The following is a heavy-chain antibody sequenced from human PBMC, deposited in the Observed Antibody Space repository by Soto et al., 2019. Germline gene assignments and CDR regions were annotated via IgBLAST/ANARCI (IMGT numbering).Heavy chain of an antibody. V-gene: IGHV3-21*01. Sequence: EVQLVESGGGLVKPGGSLRLSCAASGFTFSSYSMNWVRQAPGKGLEWVSSISSSSSYIYYADSVKGRFTISRDNAKNSLYLKRNGRGAGDTAVYYCARDRGGGGGGFDYWGQGTLVTVSS. CDR2: ISSSSSYI. CDR3: ARDRGGGGGGFDY. CDR1: GFTFSSYS. D-gene: IGHD3-10*01. J-gene: IGHJ4*02.